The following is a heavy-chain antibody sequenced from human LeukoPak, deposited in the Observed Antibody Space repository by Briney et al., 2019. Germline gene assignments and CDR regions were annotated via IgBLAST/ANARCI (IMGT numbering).Heavy chain of an antibody. J-gene: IGHJ4*02. CDR2: ISGSGGST. CDR3: AXAAQWLDTCLDY. D-gene: IGHD6-19*01. Sequence: GGSLRLSCAASGFTFSSYAMSWVRQAPGKGLEWVSAISGSGGSTYYADSVKGRFTISRDNSKNTLYLQMNSLRAEDTAGYYCAXAAQWLDTCLDYWGQGTLVTVSS. V-gene: IGHV3-23*01. CDR1: GFTFSSYA.